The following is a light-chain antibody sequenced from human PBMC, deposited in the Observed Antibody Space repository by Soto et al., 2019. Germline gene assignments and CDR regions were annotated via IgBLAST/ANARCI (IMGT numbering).Light chain of an antibody. CDR2: KAS. V-gene: IGKV1-5*03. Sequence: IQMTQSPSTLSASVGDRVSITCRASQTIFSWLAWYQQKPGKAPNLLIYKASSLESGVPSRYSGSGSGTEFTLTFGGLQPDDFAAYYCQQYNSYPYSFGQGTKLEIK. CDR3: QQYNSYPYS. CDR1: QTIFSW. J-gene: IGKJ2*03.